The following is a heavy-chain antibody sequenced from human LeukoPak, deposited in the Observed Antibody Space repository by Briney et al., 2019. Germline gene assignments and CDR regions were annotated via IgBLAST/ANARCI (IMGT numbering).Heavy chain of an antibody. J-gene: IGHJ6*03. Sequence: GGSLRLSCAASGFTFSNAWMSWVRQAPGKGLEWVGRIKSKTDGGTTDYTAPVKGRFTISRDDSKNTLYLQMNSLKTEDTAVYYCTTEYSGYDYFGYHYYYMDVWGKGTTVTVSS. V-gene: IGHV3-15*01. CDR3: TTEYSGYDYFGYHYYYMDV. CDR2: IKSKTDGGTT. CDR1: GFTFSNAW. D-gene: IGHD5-12*01.